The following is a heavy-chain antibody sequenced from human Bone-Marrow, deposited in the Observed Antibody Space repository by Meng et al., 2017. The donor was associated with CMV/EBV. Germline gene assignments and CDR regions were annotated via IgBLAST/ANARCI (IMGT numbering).Heavy chain of an antibody. CDR3: ARVKGYCSSTSCYGSAFDI. CDR1: GYTFTGYY. V-gene: IGHV1-2*02. D-gene: IGHD2-2*01. Sequence: ASVKVSCKASGYTFTGYYMHWVRQAPGQGLEWMGWINPNSGGTNYAQKLQGRVTMARDTSISTAYMELSRLRSDDTAVYYCARVKGYCSSTSCYGSAFDIWGQGTMVTVSS. J-gene: IGHJ3*02. CDR2: INPNSGGT.